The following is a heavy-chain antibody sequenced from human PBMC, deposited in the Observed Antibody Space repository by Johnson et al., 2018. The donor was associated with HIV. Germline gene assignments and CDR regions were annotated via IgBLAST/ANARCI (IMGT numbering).Heavy chain of an antibody. D-gene: IGHD4-11*01. V-gene: IGHV3-20*04. CDR3: ARSVHDYSDYLWGRDAFDI. Sequence: VQLVESGGGVVRPGGSLRLSCAASGFTFDDYGMSWVRQAPGKGLEWVSGINWNGGSTGYAGSVEGRFTISRDNSKNTLYLQMNKLRIEDTALYSCARSVHDYSDYLWGRDAFDIWGRGTMVIVSS. J-gene: IGHJ3*02. CDR2: INWNGGST. CDR1: GFTFDDYG.